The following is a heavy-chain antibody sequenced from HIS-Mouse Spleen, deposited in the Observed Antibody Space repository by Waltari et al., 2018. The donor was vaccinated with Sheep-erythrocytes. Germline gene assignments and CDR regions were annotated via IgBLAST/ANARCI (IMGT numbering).Heavy chain of an antibody. D-gene: IGHD3-3*01. CDR3: ARVRFLEWLPETYYYYGMDV. CDR2: IHPNRSGT. CDR1: GYTFTGYY. J-gene: IGHJ6*02. Sequence: QVQLVQSGTEVKKPGASVKVSCKASGYTFTGYYMHWVRQAPGQGLEWMGWIHPNRSGTNSAQKFQGRVTMTRDTSISTAYMELSRLRSYDTAVYYCARVRFLEWLPETYYYYGMDVWGQGTTVTVSS. V-gene: IGHV1-2*02.